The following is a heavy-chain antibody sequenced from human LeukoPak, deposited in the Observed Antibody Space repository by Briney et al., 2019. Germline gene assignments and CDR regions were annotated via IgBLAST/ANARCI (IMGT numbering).Heavy chain of an antibody. CDR1: GFTFSSYG. V-gene: IGHV3-74*01. Sequence: GGSLRLSCAASGFTFSSYGMHWVRQVPGKGLVSVSRINIDGNSKTYANSVKGRFTISRDNAKNTLYMQMNSLGVEDTAVYYCVRGSSDWNGMDVWGQGTTVTVSS. J-gene: IGHJ6*02. CDR3: VRGSSDWNGMDV. D-gene: IGHD6-19*01. CDR2: INIDGNSK.